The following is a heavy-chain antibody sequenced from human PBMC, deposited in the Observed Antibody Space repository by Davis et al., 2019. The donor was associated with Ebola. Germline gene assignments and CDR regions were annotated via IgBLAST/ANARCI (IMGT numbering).Heavy chain of an antibody. CDR1: AYTFTSYG. D-gene: IGHD3-9*01. Sequence: AASVKVSCKASAYTFTSYGISRVRQAPGQGLEWMGWISAYNGNTNYAQKLQGRVTMTTDTSTSTAYMELRSLRSDDTAVYYCARDALTYYDNLTGPIGMDVWGKGTTVTVSS. CDR3: ARDALTYYDNLTGPIGMDV. J-gene: IGHJ6*04. V-gene: IGHV1-18*01. CDR2: ISAYNGNT.